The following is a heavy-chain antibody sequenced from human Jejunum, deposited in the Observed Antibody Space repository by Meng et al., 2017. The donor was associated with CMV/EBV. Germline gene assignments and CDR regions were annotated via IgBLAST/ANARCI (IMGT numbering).Heavy chain of an antibody. J-gene: IGHJ4*02. V-gene: IGHV4-59*02. CDR1: SVSSYY. CDR2: VSHTVTT. D-gene: IGHD2-2*01. CDR3: ARGRYCSSTSCYPFEY. Sequence: SVSSYYWSWIRQPPGKGLEWIGHVSHTVTTNYNPSLKSRVTISVDTSKNQFSLRLSSVTAADTAVYYCARGRYCSSTSCYPFEYWGQGTLVTVSS.